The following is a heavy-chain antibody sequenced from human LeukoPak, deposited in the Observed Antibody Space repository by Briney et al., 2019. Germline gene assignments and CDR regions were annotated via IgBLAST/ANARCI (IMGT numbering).Heavy chain of an antibody. CDR3: AKWDYDFWSGFPPGLFDY. V-gene: IGHV3-53*01. CDR2: IYSDGST. Sequence: GGSLRLSCAASGFIVSGDFMSWVRQAPGKGLEWVSVIYSDGSTYYADSVKGRFTISRDNSKNTLYLQMNSLRAEDTAVYYCAKWDYDFWSGFPPGLFDYWGQGTLVTVSS. CDR1: GFIVSGDF. D-gene: IGHD3-3*01. J-gene: IGHJ4*02.